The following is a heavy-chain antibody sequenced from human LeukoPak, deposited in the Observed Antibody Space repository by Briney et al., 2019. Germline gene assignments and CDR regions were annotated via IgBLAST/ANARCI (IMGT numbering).Heavy chain of an antibody. Sequence: ETLSLTCTVSGGSISSNTYYWGWIRQPSGQGLEWIGSIYYSGSTYYNPSLKSRVTISVDTSKNQFSLKLSSVTAADTAVYYCARDYQGGYGDKTVDYWGQGTLVTVSS. CDR2: IYYSGST. V-gene: IGHV4-39*07. J-gene: IGHJ4*02. CDR3: ARDYQGGYGDKTVDY. CDR1: GGSISSNTYY. D-gene: IGHD5-18*01.